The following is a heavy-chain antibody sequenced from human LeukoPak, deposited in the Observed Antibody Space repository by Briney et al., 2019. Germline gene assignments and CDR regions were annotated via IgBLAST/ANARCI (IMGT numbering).Heavy chain of an antibody. Sequence: PGGSLRLSCAASGFTFSNYVMSWVRQAPGKGLEWVSGISGSGGRTYDADSVKGRFTISRDNAKNSLYLQMNSLRAEDTAVYYCARELPVVLRFLEWPYPHQNYMDVWGKGTTVTVSS. J-gene: IGHJ6*03. D-gene: IGHD3-3*01. V-gene: IGHV3-23*01. CDR1: GFTFSNYV. CDR3: ARELPVVLRFLEWPYPHQNYMDV. CDR2: ISGSGGRT.